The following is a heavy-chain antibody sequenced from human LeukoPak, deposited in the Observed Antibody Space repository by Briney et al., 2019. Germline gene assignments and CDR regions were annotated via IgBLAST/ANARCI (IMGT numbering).Heavy chain of an antibody. CDR1: GGPIISSSSY. V-gene: IGHV4-39*01. CDR2: IYSSGRT. Sequence: PSETLSLTCTVSGGPIISSSSYWGWIRQPPGKGLEWIGSIYSSGRTYYNPSLKSRVTTYVDTSKNQFSLKLSSVTAADTAVYYCARQAGEAIALPGDPYFDYWGQGTLVTVSS. J-gene: IGHJ4*02. D-gene: IGHD2-21*02. CDR3: ARQAGEAIALPGDPYFDY.